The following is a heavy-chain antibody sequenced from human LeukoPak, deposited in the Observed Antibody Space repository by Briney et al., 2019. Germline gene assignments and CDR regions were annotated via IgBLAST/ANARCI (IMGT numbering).Heavy chain of an antibody. CDR1: GYTFTSYY. CDR3: ARVVVGAYLGY. D-gene: IGHD1-26*01. J-gene: IGHJ4*02. V-gene: IGHV1-46*01. Sequence: GASVKVSCKASGYTFTSYYMHWVRQAPGQGLEWMGIINPSGGSTSYALKFQGRVTMTRDTSTSTVYMELSSLRSEDTAVYYCARVVVGAYLGYWGQGTLVTVSS. CDR2: INPSGGST.